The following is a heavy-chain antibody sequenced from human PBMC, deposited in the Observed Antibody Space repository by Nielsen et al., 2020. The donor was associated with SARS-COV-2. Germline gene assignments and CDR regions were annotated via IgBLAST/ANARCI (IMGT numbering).Heavy chain of an antibody. CDR2: ISSSSSTI. V-gene: IGHV3-48*01. J-gene: IGHJ6*02. D-gene: IGHD4-23*01. Sequence: WIRQPPGKGLEWVSYISSSSSTIYYADSVKGRFTISRDNSKNTLYLQMNSLRAEDTAVYYCAKDGGMGDYGGADYYYYGMDVWGQGTTVTVSS. CDR3: AKDGGMGDYGGADYYYYGMDV.